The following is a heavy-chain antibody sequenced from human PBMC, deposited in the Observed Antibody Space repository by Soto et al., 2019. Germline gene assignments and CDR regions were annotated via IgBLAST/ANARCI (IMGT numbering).Heavy chain of an antibody. Sequence: QVQLQESGPRLVKPSQTLSLSCAVSGGSIISASYSWNWIRQSPGRGLEWIGHIYSSGSTYYNPSLKSRVSISVDTSNNQSSLKLTSVTAADTAIYFCARVDAARIERWFDAWGQGILVTFSS. V-gene: IGHV4-31*11. CDR3: ARVDAARIERWFDA. D-gene: IGHD6-6*01. CDR2: IYSSGST. CDR1: GGSIISASYS. J-gene: IGHJ5*02.